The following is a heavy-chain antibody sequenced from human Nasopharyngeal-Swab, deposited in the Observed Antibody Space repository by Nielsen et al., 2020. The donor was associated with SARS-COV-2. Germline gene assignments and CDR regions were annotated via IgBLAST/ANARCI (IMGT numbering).Heavy chain of an antibody. CDR3: AREGPENRAYFDY. CDR1: GFTFSTYA. CDR2: IDAGGGNT. V-gene: IGHV3-23*01. J-gene: IGHJ4*02. D-gene: IGHD1-14*01. Sequence: GESLKISCAASGFTFSTYAMTWVRQAPGKGLEWVSTIDAGGGNTWYADSVKGRFTISRDNSKSTLYLQMNSLRAEDTAVYYCAREGPENRAYFDYWGQGSLVTVSS.